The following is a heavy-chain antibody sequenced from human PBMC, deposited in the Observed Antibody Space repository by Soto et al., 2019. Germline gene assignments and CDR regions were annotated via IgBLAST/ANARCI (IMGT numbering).Heavy chain of an antibody. CDR2: INSDGSSP. CDR3: ARDFAY. CDR1: GFTFITFW. J-gene: IGHJ4*02. V-gene: IGHV3-74*01. Sequence: EVQLVESGGGLVQPGGSLRLSCEASGFTFITFWMHWVRQAPGKGLVWVSRINSDGSSPYYADSVKGRVTISRDNAKTTPYLQMNSLGPEDTAVYYCARDFAYWGQGTLVTVSS.